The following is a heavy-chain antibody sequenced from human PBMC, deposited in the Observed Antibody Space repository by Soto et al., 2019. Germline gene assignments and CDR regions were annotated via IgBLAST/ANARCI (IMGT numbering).Heavy chain of an antibody. CDR3: AKDWGHGDHPRFFGY. CDR1: RFDFNTYA. Sequence: GGSLRLPYAASRFDFNTYAMSWVRQAPGKGLEWVSAISRSGESTYYADSVKGRFTISRDNSRNTLYLQMNNLRAEDSAVYYCAKDWGHGDHPRFFGYWGQRTLVTGSS. D-gene: IGHD3-16*01. CDR2: ISRSGEST. V-gene: IGHV3-23*01. J-gene: IGHJ4*02.